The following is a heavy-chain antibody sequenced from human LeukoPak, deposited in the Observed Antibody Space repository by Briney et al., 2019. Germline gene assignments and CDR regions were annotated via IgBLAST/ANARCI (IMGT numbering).Heavy chain of an antibody. D-gene: IGHD3-10*01. CDR1: GITFSNYA. V-gene: IGHV3-20*01. Sequence: GGSLRLSCAASGITFSNYAMSWVRQAPGKGLEWVSGINWNGGSTGYADSVKGRFTISRDNAKNSLYLQMNSLRAEDTALYHCARELVMVRGANWFDPWGQGTLVTVSS. CDR3: ARELVMVRGANWFDP. CDR2: INWNGGST. J-gene: IGHJ5*02.